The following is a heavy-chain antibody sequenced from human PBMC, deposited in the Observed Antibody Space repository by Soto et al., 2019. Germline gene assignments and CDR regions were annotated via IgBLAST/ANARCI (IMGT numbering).Heavy chain of an antibody. J-gene: IGHJ4*02. CDR3: ARDPSAGDSAGY. Sequence: GASVKVSCKASGGTFSSYTISWVRQAPGQGLEWMGRIIPILGIANYAQKFQGRVTITADKSTSTAYMGLSSLRSEDTAVYYCARDPSAGDSAGYWGQGTLVTVSS. CDR1: GGTFSSYT. V-gene: IGHV1-69*04. D-gene: IGHD2-21*01. CDR2: IIPILGIA.